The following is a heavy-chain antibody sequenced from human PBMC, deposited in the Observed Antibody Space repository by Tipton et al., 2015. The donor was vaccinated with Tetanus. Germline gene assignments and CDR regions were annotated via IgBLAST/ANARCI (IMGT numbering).Heavy chain of an antibody. D-gene: IGHD3-22*01. CDR3: AGTSGSDASGYYFIDS. J-gene: IGHJ4*02. CDR1: GGSISSYY. CDR2: IHHSGST. Sequence: TLSLTCTVSGGSISSYYWSWIRQPPGKGLEWIGYIHHSGSTNYNPSLKSRVTIEVETSRSQFSLKLSSVTAADTALYYCAGTSGSDASGYYFIDSWGQGTLVSVSS. V-gene: IGHV4-59*01.